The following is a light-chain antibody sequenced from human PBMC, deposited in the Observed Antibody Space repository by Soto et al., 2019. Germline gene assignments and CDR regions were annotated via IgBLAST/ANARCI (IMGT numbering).Light chain of an antibody. CDR1: QTISSW. CDR2: KAS. CDR3: LQEYNYPRT. J-gene: IGKJ1*01. V-gene: IGKV1-5*03. Sequence: DIQMTQSPSTLSGSVGYRFTITCRASQTISSWLAWYQQKPGKAPKLLIYKASTLKSGVPSRFSGSGSGTEFTLTISSLQPDDFATYYCLQEYNYPRTFGQGTRGDNK.